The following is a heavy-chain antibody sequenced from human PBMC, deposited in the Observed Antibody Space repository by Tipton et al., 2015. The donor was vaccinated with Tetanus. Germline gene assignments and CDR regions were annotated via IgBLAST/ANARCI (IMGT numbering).Heavy chain of an antibody. CDR2: ISDDGDST. J-gene: IGHJ5*01. V-gene: IGHV3-23*03. D-gene: IGHD1-14*01. Sequence: SLRLSCAASGFTFTNYAMNWVRQAPGKGLEWVSFISDDGDSTYYYADSVKGRFTIPRDNSENTLFLQMTFLRAEDTAVYYCAKDRGTGIWGADFDSWGQGTLVTVSS. CDR3: AKDRGTGIWGADFDS. CDR1: GFTFTNYA.